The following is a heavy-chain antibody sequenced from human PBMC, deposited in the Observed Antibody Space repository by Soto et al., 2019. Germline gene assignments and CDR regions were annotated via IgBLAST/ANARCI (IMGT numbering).Heavy chain of an antibody. Sequence: SGGSLRLSCAASGSTFSSYAMSWVRQAPGKGLEWVSGISVSGAGTYYADAVKGRFTISRDNSKNTLYLEMNSLRDEDTAVYYCATLVGATYYYYGMDVWGQGTTVTVSS. CDR3: ATLVGATYYYYGMDV. D-gene: IGHD1-26*01. CDR2: ISVSGAGT. CDR1: GSTFSSYA. V-gene: IGHV3-23*01. J-gene: IGHJ6*02.